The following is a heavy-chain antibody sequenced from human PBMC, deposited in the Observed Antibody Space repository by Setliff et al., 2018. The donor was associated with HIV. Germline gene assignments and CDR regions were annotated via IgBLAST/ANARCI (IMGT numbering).Heavy chain of an antibody. CDR1: GFTFSSYW. Sequence: GGSLRLSCAASGFTFSSYWMHWVRQAPGKGLVWVSRINTDGSSTSYADSVKGRFTISRDNAKNTLYLQMNGLRAEDTAVYYCARVASGYDYGWLDPWGQGTLVTVSS. CDR2: INTDGSST. CDR3: ARVASGYDYGWLDP. J-gene: IGHJ5*02. V-gene: IGHV3-74*01. D-gene: IGHD5-12*01.